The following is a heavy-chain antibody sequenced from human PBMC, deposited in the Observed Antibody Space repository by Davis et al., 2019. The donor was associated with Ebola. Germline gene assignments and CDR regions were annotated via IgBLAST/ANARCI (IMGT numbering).Heavy chain of an antibody. CDR2: VYNNGNK. CDR3: AGRVKVRPVPGVGNWFDP. J-gene: IGHJ5*02. Sequence: SETLSLTCAVSGGSIISSAYHWAWIRQPPGKGLEWIGTVYNNGNKYYNQTLKSRVAISLDASNNEFSLRLSSVTAADTAMYYCAGRVKVRPVPGVGNWFDPWGQGTLVTVSS. D-gene: IGHD6-19*01. V-gene: IGHV4-39*01. CDR1: GGSIISSAYH.